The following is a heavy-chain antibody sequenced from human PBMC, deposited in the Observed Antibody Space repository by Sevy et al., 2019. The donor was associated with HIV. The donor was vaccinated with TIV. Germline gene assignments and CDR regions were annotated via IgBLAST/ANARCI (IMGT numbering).Heavy chain of an antibody. CDR3: ARTPGGSYYYYYYYMDV. CDR1: GGSISSSSYY. V-gene: IGHV4-39*01. J-gene: IGHJ6*03. CDR2: IYYSGST. Sequence: SETLSLTCTVSGGSISSSSYYWGWIRQPPGKGLEWIGSIYYSGSTYYSPSLKSRVTISVDTSKNQFSLKLSSVTAADTAVYYCARTPGGSYYYYYYYMDVWGKGTTVTVSS. D-gene: IGHD2-15*01.